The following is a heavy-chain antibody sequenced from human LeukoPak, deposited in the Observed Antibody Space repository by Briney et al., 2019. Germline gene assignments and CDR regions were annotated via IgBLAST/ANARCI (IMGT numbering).Heavy chain of an antibody. CDR2: TRYDGSHQ. J-gene: IGHJ4*02. D-gene: IGHD3-3*01. Sequence: GGSLRLSCAASGFTFSSYGIHWVRQAPGKGLEWVAFTRYDGSHQHYANSVKGRFTISRDNSKSTVYLQMNSLGVEDTAVYYCARAGKGIFGVVSITRALDYWGQGTLVTVSS. CDR3: ARAGKGIFGVVSITRALDY. CDR1: GFTFSSYG. V-gene: IGHV3-30*02.